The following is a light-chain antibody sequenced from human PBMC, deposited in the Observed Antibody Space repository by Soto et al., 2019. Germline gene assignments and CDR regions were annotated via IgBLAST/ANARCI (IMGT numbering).Light chain of an antibody. CDR1: QSVSSSY. J-gene: IGKJ5*01. Sequence: IVGTQSPATLSVSPGESPAISCRASQSVSSSYLAWYQKKRGQAPRLLIYGASSRATGIPARFCGSGSGTDFTLTISSLEPEDFAAYYCQQRSNWPPITFGQGTRLEIK. CDR3: QQRSNWPPIT. CDR2: GAS. V-gene: IGKV3D-20*02.